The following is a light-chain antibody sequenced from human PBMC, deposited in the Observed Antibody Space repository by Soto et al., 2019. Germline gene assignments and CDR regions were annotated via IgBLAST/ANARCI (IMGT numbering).Light chain of an antibody. J-gene: IGKJ1*01. CDR3: QQYGSSGT. CDR2: GAS. V-gene: IGKV3-20*01. CDR1: QTVSSTY. Sequence: IVLTQSPGTLSLSPGETDTLSCRASQTVSSTYLAWYQHKPGRAPRLLIYGASNRATGIPDRFSGSGSGTDFTLTISRLEPEDFAVYYCQQYGSSGTFGQGTKVDIK.